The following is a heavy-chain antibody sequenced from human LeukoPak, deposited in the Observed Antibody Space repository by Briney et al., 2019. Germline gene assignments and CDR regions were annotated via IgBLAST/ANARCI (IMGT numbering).Heavy chain of an antibody. D-gene: IGHD2-15*01. J-gene: IGHJ5*02. CDR1: GFTFSSYS. CDR2: ISSSSSTI. Sequence: PGGSLRLSCAASGFTFSSYSMNWVRQAPGKGLEWVSYISSSSSTIYYADSVKGRFTISRDNAKNSLYLQMNSLRAEDTAVYYCARASLYCSGGSCLWFDPWGQGTLVTVSS. CDR3: ARASLYCSGGSCLWFDP. V-gene: IGHV3-48*04.